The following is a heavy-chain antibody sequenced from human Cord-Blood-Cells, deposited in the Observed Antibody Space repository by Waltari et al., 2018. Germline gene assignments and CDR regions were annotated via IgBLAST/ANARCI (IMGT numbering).Heavy chain of an antibody. CDR2: IYYSGST. CDR3: ARVPRGYSYEYYFDY. V-gene: IGHV4-59*01. J-gene: IGHJ4*02. D-gene: IGHD5-18*01. Sequence: QVQLQESGPGLVKPSETLSLTCTVSGGSISSYYWSWIRHPPGKGLEWIGYIYYSGSTNYNPSLKSRVTISVDTSKNQFSLKLSSVTAADTAVYYCARVPRGYSYEYYFDYWGQGTLVTVSS. CDR1: GGSISSYY.